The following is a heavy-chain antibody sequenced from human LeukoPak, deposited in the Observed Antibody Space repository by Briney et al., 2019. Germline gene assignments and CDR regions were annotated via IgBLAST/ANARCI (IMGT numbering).Heavy chain of an antibody. CDR3: ARATGGSIAVAGAFDY. J-gene: IGHJ4*02. CDR1: GGSISSYY. Sequence: SETLSLTCTVSGGSISSYYWSWIRQPPGKGLEWIGYIYYSGSTNYNPSLKSRVTISVDTSKNQFSLKLSSVTAADTAVYYCARATGGSIAVAGAFDYWGQGTLVTVSS. D-gene: IGHD6-19*01. CDR2: IYYSGST. V-gene: IGHV4-59*01.